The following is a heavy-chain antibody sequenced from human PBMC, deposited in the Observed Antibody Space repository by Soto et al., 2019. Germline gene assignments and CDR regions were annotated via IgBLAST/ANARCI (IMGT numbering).Heavy chain of an antibody. CDR2: ISSSSSYI. D-gene: IGHD1-26*01. J-gene: IGHJ4*01. CDR3: ARVGVGALYYFDF. CDR1: GFTFSSYS. V-gene: IGHV3-21*01. Sequence: GGSLSLSCAASGFTFSSYSMNWVRQAPGKGLEWVSSISSSSSYIYYADSVKGRFTISRDNAKNSLYLQMNSLRAEDTAVYYCARVGVGALYYFDFWGHGTLVTVYS.